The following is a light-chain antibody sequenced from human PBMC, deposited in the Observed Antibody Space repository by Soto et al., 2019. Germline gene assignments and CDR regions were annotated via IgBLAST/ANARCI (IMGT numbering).Light chain of an antibody. CDR1: SSDVGGYNY. Sequence: QSALTQPASVSGSPGQSITISCTGTSSDVGGYNYVSWYQQHPGKAPKLMIYDVGDRPSGVSNRFSGSKSGHTASLTISGLQAEEEADYYCSSYTSSSTLVVFGGGTKLTVL. CDR2: DVG. CDR3: SSYTSSSTLVV. J-gene: IGLJ2*01. V-gene: IGLV2-14*01.